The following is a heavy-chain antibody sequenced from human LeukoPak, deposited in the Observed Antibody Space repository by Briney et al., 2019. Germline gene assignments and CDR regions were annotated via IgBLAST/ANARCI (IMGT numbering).Heavy chain of an antibody. CDR3: ARYGGSGWVIDN. CDR1: GGSIGSYY. V-gene: IGHV4-59*08. J-gene: IGHJ4*02. Sequence: TSETLSLTCTVSGGSIGSYYWTWIRQPPGKGLEWIGYIYYTGATTYNPSLKSRVTISIDTSKNQFSLKLTSVTAADPAVYYCARYGGSGWVIDNWGQGTLVTVSS. D-gene: IGHD6-19*01. CDR2: IYYTGAT.